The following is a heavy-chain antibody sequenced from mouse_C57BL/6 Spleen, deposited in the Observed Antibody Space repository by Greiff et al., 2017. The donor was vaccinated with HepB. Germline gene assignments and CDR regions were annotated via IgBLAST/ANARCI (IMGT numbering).Heavy chain of an antibody. CDR3: ARSASTVVAHYAMDY. CDR2: IYPGSGST. V-gene: IGHV1-55*01. Sequence: VQLQQSGAELVKPGASVKMSCKASGYTFTSYWITWVKQRPGQGLEWIGDIYPGSGSTNYNEKFKSKATLTVDTSSSTAYMQLSSLTSEDSAVYYGARSASTVVAHYAMDYWGQGTSVTVSS. J-gene: IGHJ4*01. D-gene: IGHD1-1*01. CDR1: GYTFTSYW.